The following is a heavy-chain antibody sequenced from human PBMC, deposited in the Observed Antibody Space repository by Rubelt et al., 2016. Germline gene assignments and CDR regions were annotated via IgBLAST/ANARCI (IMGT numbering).Heavy chain of an antibody. CDR2: INHSGST. CDR3: AGGRGMTTFDY. D-gene: IGHD4-17*01. CDR1: GGSFSGYY. V-gene: IGHV4-34*01. Sequence: QVQLQQWGAGLLKPSETLSLTCAVYGGSFSGYYWSWIRQPPGKGLEWIGEINHSGSTNYNPSLKRRATISVDTSMNQLSRSLNSRAAADTAVYYCAGGRGMTTFDYWGLGTLVTVSS. J-gene: IGHJ4*02.